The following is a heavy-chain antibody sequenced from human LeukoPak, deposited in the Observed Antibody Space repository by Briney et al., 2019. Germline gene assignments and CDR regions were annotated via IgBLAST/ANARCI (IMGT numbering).Heavy chain of an antibody. Sequence: ASVKVSCKASGYTFTSYYMHWVRQAPGQGLEWMGIINPSGGSTSYAQKFQGRVTMTRDTSTSTVYMELSSLRSEDTAVYYCARGNEVGQWLVHLGLDYWGQGTLVTVSS. J-gene: IGHJ4*02. CDR1: GYTFTSYY. CDR2: INPSGGST. CDR3: ARGNEVGQWLVHLGLDY. D-gene: IGHD6-19*01. V-gene: IGHV1-46*01.